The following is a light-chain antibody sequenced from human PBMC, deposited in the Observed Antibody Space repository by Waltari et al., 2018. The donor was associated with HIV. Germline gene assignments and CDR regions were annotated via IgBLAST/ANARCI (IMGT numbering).Light chain of an antibody. Sequence: QSVLTQSPSVSEATGQSVTISCSGSDSNIGSHAVTWYQQFPGKPPRLLVYNDDLILSGVSDRLSASKSGTSASLAINDLQSEHESHYYCAAWDDGLNGVIFGGGTKVTVL. CDR2: NDD. CDR3: AAWDDGLNGVI. CDR1: DSNIGSHA. J-gene: IGLJ2*01. V-gene: IGLV1-36*01.